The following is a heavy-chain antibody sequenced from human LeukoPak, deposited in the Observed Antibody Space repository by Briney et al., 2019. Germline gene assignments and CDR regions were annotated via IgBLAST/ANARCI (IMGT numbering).Heavy chain of an antibody. V-gene: IGHV3-7*03. Sequence: PGGSLRLSCVAPGFSFGSNWMSWVRQAPGKGLEWVANIKQDGSEKNYVDSVKGRFTISRDNAKNSLYLQMNSLRAEDTAVYYCARLRYSDYWGQGTLVTVSS. CDR1: GFSFGSNW. CDR2: IKQDGSEK. D-gene: IGHD2-21*01. J-gene: IGHJ4*02. CDR3: ARLRYSDY.